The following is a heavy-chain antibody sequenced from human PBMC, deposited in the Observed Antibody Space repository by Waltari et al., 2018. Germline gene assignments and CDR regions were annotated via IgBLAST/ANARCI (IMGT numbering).Heavy chain of an antibody. V-gene: IGHV1-69*01. CDR3: ARGEAEGIPLLAAPYYFDY. CDR1: GGTFSSYA. Sequence: QVQLVQSGAEVKKPGSSVKVSCKASGGTFSSYAISWVRQAPGQGIEWMGGIIPIFGTANYAQKFQGRVTITADESTSTAYMELSSLRSEDTAVYYCARGEAEGIPLLAAPYYFDYWGQGTLVTVSS. D-gene: IGHD6-6*01. CDR2: IIPIFGTA. J-gene: IGHJ4*02.